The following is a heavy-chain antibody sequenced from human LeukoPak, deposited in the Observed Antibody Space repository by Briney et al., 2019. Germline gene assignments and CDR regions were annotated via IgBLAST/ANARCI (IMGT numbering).Heavy chain of an antibody. CDR1: GGSISSYY. CDR3: ARSYSSSWLYEDY. J-gene: IGHJ4*02. Sequence: SETLSLTCTVSGGSISSYYWSWIRQPPGKGLEWIGYIYYSGCTNYNPSLKSRVTISVDTSKNQFSLKLSSVTAADTAVYYCARSYSSSWLYEDYWGQGTLVTVSS. CDR2: IYYSGCT. D-gene: IGHD6-13*01. V-gene: IGHV4-59*01.